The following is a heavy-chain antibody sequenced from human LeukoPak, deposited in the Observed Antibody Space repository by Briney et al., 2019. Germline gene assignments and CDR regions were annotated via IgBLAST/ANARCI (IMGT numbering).Heavy chain of an antibody. D-gene: IGHD1-26*01. V-gene: IGHV3-21*06. Sequence: GGSLRLSCAASGFTFSSYSMNWVRQAPGKGLEWVSSISRNSRYIYYADSMRGRFTISRDNAKNSLYLQMNSLKPEDTAVYYCTTTQAGRIGGFYRTKPYYFDYWGQGTLVTVSA. J-gene: IGHJ4*02. CDR2: ISRNSRYI. CDR3: TTTQAGRIGGFYRTKPYYFDY. CDR1: GFTFSSYS.